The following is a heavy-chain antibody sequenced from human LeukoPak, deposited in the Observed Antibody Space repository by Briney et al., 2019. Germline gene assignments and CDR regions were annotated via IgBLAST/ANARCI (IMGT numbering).Heavy chain of an antibody. Sequence: SETLSLTCSASGDSISNYYWSWIRQPAGKGLEWIGRIYTSGSTSYNPSLKSRVTISVDKSKNQFSLKLSSVTAADTAVYYCARSIVVVPATRVTYYMDVWGKGTTVTVSS. V-gene: IGHV4-4*07. CDR3: ARSIVVVPATRVTYYMDV. CDR1: GDSISNYY. CDR2: IYTSGST. D-gene: IGHD2-2*01. J-gene: IGHJ6*03.